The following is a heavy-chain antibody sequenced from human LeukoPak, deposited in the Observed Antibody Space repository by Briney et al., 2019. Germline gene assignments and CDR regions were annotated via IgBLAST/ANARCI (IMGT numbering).Heavy chain of an antibody. D-gene: IGHD6-25*01. CDR2: VHLDGRT. Sequence: SETLSLTCGVSGGSVSSTNWWTWIRQPPGKGLEWIGEVHLDGRTNFNPSLESRLTMSVDLSENHVSLKLTSVTAADTAVYYCAREGGFYRPLDYSGQRTLVTVSS. CDR1: GGSVSSTNW. V-gene: IGHV4-4*02. CDR3: AREGGFYRPLDY. J-gene: IGHJ4*02.